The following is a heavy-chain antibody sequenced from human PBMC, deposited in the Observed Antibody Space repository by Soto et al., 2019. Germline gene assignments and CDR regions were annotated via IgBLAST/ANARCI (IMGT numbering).Heavy chain of an antibody. V-gene: IGHV3-7*01. J-gene: IGHJ6*02. CDR1: GFTFSSYW. CDR3: AREVAGRDYDFWSGYYRDVHYYYGMDV. D-gene: IGHD3-3*01. Sequence: PGGSLRLSCAASGFTFSSYWMSWVRQAPGKGLEWVANIKQDGSEKYYVDSVKGRFTISRDNAKNSLYLQMNSLRAEDTAVYYCAREVAGRDYDFWSGYYRDVHYYYGMDVWGQGTTVTVSS. CDR2: IKQDGSEK.